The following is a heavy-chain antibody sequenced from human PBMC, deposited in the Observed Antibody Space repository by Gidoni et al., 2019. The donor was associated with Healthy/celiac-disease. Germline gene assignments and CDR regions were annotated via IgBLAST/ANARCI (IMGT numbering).Heavy chain of an antibody. Sequence: QLQLQESGSGLVTPSQTLSLTCVVSGGSLRSGDYSWSWIRQPPGKGLEWIWYISHRGSTYYTPSLKSRVTISVDRSKNQFSLKLNSVTAADTAVYYCARVSSSWYSNSYYYMDVWGKGTTITVSS. CDR3: ARVSSSWYSNSYYYMDV. D-gene: IGHD6-13*01. CDR1: GGSLRSGDYS. CDR2: ISHRGST. V-gene: IGHV4-30-2*01. J-gene: IGHJ6*03.